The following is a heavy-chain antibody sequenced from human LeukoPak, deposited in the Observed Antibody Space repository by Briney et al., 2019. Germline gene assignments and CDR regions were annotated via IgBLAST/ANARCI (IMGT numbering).Heavy chain of an antibody. CDR3: ATPSGSYPFHLFDY. CDR2: FDPEDGET. D-gene: IGHD1-26*01. CDR1: GYTLTELS. J-gene: IGHJ4*02. V-gene: IGHV1-24*01. Sequence: ASVKVSCKVSGYTLTELSMHWVRQAPGKGLEWMGGFDPEDGETIYAQKFQGRVTMTEDTSTDTAYMELSSLRSEDTAVYYCATPSGSYPFHLFDYWGQGTLVTVSS.